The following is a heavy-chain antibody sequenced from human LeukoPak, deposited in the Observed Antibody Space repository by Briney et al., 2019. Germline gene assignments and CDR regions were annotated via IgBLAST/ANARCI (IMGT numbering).Heavy chain of an antibody. CDR2: ISGSGGST. J-gene: IGHJ4*02. CDR1: GFTFSSYA. Sequence: GGSLRLSCAASGFTFSSYAMSWVRQAPGKGLEWVSSISGSGGSTYYADSVKGRFTISRDNSKNTVYLQMNSLRAEDTAVYYCAKDRGVTARRFDYWGRGTLVTVSS. V-gene: IGHV3-23*01. CDR3: AKDRGVTARRFDY. D-gene: IGHD4-11*01.